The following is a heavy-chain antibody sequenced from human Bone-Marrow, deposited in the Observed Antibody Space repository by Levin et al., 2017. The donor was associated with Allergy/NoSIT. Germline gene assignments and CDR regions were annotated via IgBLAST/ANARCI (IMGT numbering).Heavy chain of an antibody. V-gene: IGHV3-9*01. CDR2: ISWNSGSI. CDR3: AKAAEAVAGIVFVRLIDYGMDV. CDR1: GFTFDDYA. Sequence: GGSLRLSCAASGFTFDDYAMHWVRQAPGKGLEWVSGISWNSGSIGYADSVKGRFTISRDNAKNSLYLQMNSLRAEDTALYYCAKAAEAVAGIVFVRLIDYGMDVWGQGTTVTVSS. J-gene: IGHJ6*02. D-gene: IGHD6-19*01.